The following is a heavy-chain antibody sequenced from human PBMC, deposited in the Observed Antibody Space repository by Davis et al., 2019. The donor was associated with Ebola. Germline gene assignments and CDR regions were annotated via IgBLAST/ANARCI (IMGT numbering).Heavy chain of an antibody. CDR2: IYYSGST. Sequence: SETLSLTCTVSGGSISSYYWSWIRQPPGKGLEWLGYIYYSGSTNYNPSLKSRVTISVDTSKNQFSLKLSSVTAADTAVYYCARVDYDFWSGYYGGNWFDPWGQGTLVTVSS. J-gene: IGHJ5*02. CDR3: ARVDYDFWSGYYGGNWFDP. CDR1: GGSISSYY. V-gene: IGHV4-59*01. D-gene: IGHD3-3*01.